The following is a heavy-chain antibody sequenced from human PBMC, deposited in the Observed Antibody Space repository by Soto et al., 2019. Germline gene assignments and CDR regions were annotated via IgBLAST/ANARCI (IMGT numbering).Heavy chain of an antibody. V-gene: IGHV1-69*08. D-gene: IGHD5-12*01. CDR3: ARDPRSGGGYGYYFDY. Sequence: QVQLVQSGAEVKKPGSSVKVSCKASGGTFSSYTISWVRQAPGQGLEWMGRIIPILGIANYAQKFQDRVTITEDKSTSTAYMELSSLRSEDTAVYYCARDPRSGGGYGYYFDYWGQGTLVTVSS. CDR2: IIPILGIA. CDR1: GGTFSSYT. J-gene: IGHJ4*02.